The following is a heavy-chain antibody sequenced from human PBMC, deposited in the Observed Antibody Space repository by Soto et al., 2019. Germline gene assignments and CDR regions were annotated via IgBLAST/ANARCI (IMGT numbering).Heavy chain of an antibody. CDR1: GASISSNF. D-gene: IGHD3-10*01. CDR2: IYFGGTT. Sequence: QVHLQEAGPGLVKPSETLSLTCSVSGASISSNFWSWVRQPPGKGLQWIGYIYFGGTTQSNPSLKARATISLVTSKNQFTLSLAFVSASDPAVYYCATQTFGSNAFFDAWGQGALVTVSS. CDR3: ATQTFGSNAFFDA. J-gene: IGHJ4*02. V-gene: IGHV4-4*09.